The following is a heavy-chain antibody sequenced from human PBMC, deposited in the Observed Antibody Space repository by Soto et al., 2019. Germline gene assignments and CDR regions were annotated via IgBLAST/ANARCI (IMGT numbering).Heavy chain of an antibody. J-gene: IGHJ4*02. CDR1: GVSINSGGYY. V-gene: IGHV4-31*11. CDR2: IFFNGIT. Sequence: SETLSLTCAVSGVSINSGGYYWNWIRQPPGKGLEWVGYIFFNGITYYSPSLKSRLTISVDTSKNHFSLSLTSVTAADTAIYYCARESGITGTRAFSHWGQGILVTVSS. CDR3: ARESGITGTRAFSH. D-gene: IGHD1-20*01.